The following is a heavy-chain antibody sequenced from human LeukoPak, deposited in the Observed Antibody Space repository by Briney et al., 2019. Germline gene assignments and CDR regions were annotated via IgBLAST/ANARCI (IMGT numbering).Heavy chain of an antibody. CDR1: GGSISSSSYY. CDR3: ARRVRGWIFDY. CDR2: IYYSGST. D-gene: IGHD6-19*01. V-gene: IGHV4-39*01. J-gene: IGHJ4*02. Sequence: SETLSLTCTVSGGSISSSSYYWGWIRQPPGKGLEWIGSIYYSGSTYYNPSLKSRVTISVDTSKNQFSLKLSSVTAADTAVYYCARRVRGWIFDYWGQGTLVTVSS.